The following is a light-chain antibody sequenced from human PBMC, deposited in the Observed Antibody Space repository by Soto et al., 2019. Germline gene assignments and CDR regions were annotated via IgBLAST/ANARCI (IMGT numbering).Light chain of an antibody. J-gene: IGKJ1*01. CDR3: QQYGSSPT. V-gene: IGKV3-20*01. CDR2: GAS. CDR1: QSVSSSY. Sequence: EIVLTHSPGTLSLPPGESATPTCRGSQSVSSSYLAWYQQKPGQAPGLLIYGASSRATGMPDRFSGSGSGTDFTLTISRLEPEDFAVYYCQQYGSSPTFGQGTKVDIK.